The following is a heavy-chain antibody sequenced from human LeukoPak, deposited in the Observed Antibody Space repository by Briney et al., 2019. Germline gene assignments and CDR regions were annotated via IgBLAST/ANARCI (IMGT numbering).Heavy chain of an antibody. V-gene: IGHV1-69*05. J-gene: IGHJ4*02. CDR2: IIPIFGTA. CDR1: GGTFSSYA. D-gene: IGHD6-19*01. Sequence: ASVKVSCKASGGTFSSYAISWVRQAPGQGLEWMGGIIPIFGTANYAQKFQGRVTITTDESTSTAYMELSSLRSEDTAVYYCASGIAVAGRGKYYFDHWGQGTLVTVSS. CDR3: ASGIAVAGRGKYYFDH.